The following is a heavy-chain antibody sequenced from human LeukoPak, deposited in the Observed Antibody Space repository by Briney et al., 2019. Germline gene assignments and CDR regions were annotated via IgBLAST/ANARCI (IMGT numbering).Heavy chain of an antibody. CDR1: GFTFSSYW. CDR2: IKQDGSEK. CDR3: ARDLGQQLRGDAFDI. V-gene: IGHV3-7*03. Sequence: GGSLRLSCAASGFTFSSYWMSWVRQAPGKGLEWVANIKQDGSEKYYVDSVKGRFTISGDNAKNSLYLQMNSLRAEDTAVYYCARDLGQQLRGDAFDIWGQGTMVTVSS. D-gene: IGHD6-13*01. J-gene: IGHJ3*02.